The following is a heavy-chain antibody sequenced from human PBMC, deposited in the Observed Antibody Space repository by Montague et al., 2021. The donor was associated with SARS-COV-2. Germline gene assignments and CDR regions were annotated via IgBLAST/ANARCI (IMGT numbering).Heavy chain of an antibody. Sequence: SETLSLTCTVSGGSISSYYWSWIRQPPGKGLEWIGYIYCSGSTNXNPSLKSRVTISVDTSKNQFSLKLTSVTAADTAVYYCARGRDGYYHRSALFDYWGQG. CDR2: IYCSGST. J-gene: IGHJ4*02. V-gene: IGHV4-59*01. D-gene: IGHD3-22*01. CDR3: ARGRDGYYHRSALFDY. CDR1: GGSISSYY.